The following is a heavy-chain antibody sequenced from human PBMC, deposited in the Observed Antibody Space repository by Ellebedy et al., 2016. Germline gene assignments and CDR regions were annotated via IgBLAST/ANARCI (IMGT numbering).Heavy chain of an antibody. CDR3: ARGGESYWVPKGDY. CDR1: GFTFRSYG. D-gene: IGHD2-21*01. J-gene: IGHJ4*02. Sequence: GGSLRLSXEASGFTFRSYGMHWVRQAPGKGLEWVAVIWYDGSNKYYGDFVKGRFTISRDNSKGTLYLQMNSLRAEDTATYYCARGGESYWVPKGDYWGQGTLVTVSS. CDR2: IWYDGSNK. V-gene: IGHV3-33*08.